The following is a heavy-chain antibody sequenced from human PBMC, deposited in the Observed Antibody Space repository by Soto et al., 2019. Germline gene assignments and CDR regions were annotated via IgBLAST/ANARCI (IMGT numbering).Heavy chain of an antibody. J-gene: IGHJ4*02. CDR1: GYTFTDYG. CDR3: ARGGYSVVGATAW. CDR2: MNPKSGDT. V-gene: IGHV1-8*01. Sequence: QVQLVQSGAEVKMPGASVKVSCKASGYTFTDYGINWVRQATGQGLEWMGWMNPKSGDTVYAQKFQGRVSMTRATSISTAYMELNSLKSEDTAVYYCARGGYSVVGATAWWGQGTLVTVSS. D-gene: IGHD1-26*01.